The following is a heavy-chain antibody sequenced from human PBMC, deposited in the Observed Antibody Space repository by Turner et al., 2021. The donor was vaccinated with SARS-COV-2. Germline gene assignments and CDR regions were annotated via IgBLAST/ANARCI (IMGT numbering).Heavy chain of an antibody. CDR2: ISYDGSNK. D-gene: IGHD4-4*01. V-gene: IGHV3-30*18. CDR1: GFTFSSYA. Sequence: QVQLVESGGGVVQPGRSLRLSCAATGFTFSSYAMHWVRQAPGKGLEWLAVISYDGSNKYYADSVKGRFTISRDNSKNTLYLQMNSLRAEDTAVYYCAKQQGLYSNPMYYFDYWGQGTLVTVSS. CDR3: AKQQGLYSNPMYYFDY. J-gene: IGHJ4*02.